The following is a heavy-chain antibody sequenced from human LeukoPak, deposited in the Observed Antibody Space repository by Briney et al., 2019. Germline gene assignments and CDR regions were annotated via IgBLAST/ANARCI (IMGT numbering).Heavy chain of an antibody. CDR3: AKGSSGYFVDL. D-gene: IGHD3-22*01. V-gene: IGHV3-23*01. J-gene: IGHJ5*02. CDR2: ISNDGGGT. Sequence: GGSLRLSCAASGFIFNNYGLIWVRQAPGKGLEWVSAISNDGGGTNYAGFVKGRLTISRDNSKNTLFLQMNSLRAEDTALYYCAKGSSGYFVDLWGQGTLVTVSS. CDR1: GFIFNNYG.